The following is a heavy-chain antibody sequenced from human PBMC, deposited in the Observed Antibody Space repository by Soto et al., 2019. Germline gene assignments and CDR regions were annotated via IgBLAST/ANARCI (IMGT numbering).Heavy chain of an antibody. CDR1: GFTFSSYA. V-gene: IGHV3-23*01. J-gene: IGHJ2*01. D-gene: IGHD2-2*01. CDR2: ISGSGGST. CDR3: AELCI. Sequence: EVQLLESGGGLVQPGGSLRLSCAASGFTFSSYAMSWVRQAPGKGLEWVSAISGSGGSTYYADSEKGRFTISRVNSKNPRYLQMTSLRAEAPSVYYCAELCIRGRGTLVTVAS.